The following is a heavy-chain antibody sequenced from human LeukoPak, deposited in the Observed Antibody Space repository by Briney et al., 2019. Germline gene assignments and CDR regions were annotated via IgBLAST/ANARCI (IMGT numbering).Heavy chain of an antibody. V-gene: IGHV3-9*01. J-gene: IGHJ4*02. CDR2: VSWNSGTI. CDR3: AREGYYDTSGYTDY. D-gene: IGHD3-22*01. CDR1: GFTFDDYA. Sequence: GGSLRLSCAASGFTFDDYAMHWVRQAPGKGLEWVSGVSWNSGTIGYADYVKGRFTISRDNAKNSLYLQMNSLRPEDTAFYYCAREGYYDTSGYTDYWGQGTLVTVSS.